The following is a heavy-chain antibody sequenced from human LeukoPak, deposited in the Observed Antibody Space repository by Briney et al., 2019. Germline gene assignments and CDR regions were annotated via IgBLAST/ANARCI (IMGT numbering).Heavy chain of an antibody. J-gene: IGHJ5*02. CDR3: ARLHSSTWYNWFDP. CDR1: GGSISSYY. V-gene: IGHV4-59*08. CDR2: IYYSGST. Sequence: PSETLSLTCSVSGGSISSYYWRWIRQPPGKGLEWIGYIYYSGSTNYNPSLKSRVTISVDTSKNQFSLKLSSVTAADTAVYYCARLHSSTWYNWFDPWGQGTLVTVSS. D-gene: IGHD6-13*01.